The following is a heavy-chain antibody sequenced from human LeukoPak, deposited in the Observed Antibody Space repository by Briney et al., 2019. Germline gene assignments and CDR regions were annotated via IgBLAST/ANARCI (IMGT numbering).Heavy chain of an antibody. CDR1: GYTFTDYY. CDR2: INPNNGGP. D-gene: IGHD1-14*01. V-gene: IGHV1-2*02. Sequence: ASVKVSCKASGYTFTDYYIHWVRQAPGQGLEWMGWINPNNGGPIYAQKFQDRVTMTRDTSINTAFMEVSRLTFDDTAMYYCARFLTGTKYYFDYWGQGTLVTVSS. J-gene: IGHJ4*02. CDR3: ARFLTGTKYYFDY.